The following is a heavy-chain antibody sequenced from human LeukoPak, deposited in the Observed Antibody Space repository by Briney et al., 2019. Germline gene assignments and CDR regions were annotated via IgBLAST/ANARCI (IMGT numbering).Heavy chain of an antibody. Sequence: GGSLRLSCAASGFTFTAYSMNWVRQAPGKGLGWVSYISSNSETIYYADSVKGRFTISRDNAKNSLYLQMNSLRAEDTAIYYCAQSFDNWGQGTLVTVSS. J-gene: IGHJ4*02. CDR2: ISSNSETI. CDR1: GFTFTAYS. V-gene: IGHV3-48*04. CDR3: AQSFDN.